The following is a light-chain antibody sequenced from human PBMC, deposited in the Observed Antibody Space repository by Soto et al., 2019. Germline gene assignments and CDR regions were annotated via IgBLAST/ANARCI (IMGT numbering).Light chain of an antibody. Sequence: QSVLTQPASVSGSPGQSITISCTGTSSDVGGYKYVYWYQQHPGKVPKLVIYEVTNRPSGVSNRFSGSKSGDTASLTISGLQAEDEGDYYCSSYTSTNTVVFGGGTKVTVL. J-gene: IGLJ2*01. CDR3: SSYTSTNTVV. CDR1: SSDVGGYKY. CDR2: EVT. V-gene: IGLV2-14*01.